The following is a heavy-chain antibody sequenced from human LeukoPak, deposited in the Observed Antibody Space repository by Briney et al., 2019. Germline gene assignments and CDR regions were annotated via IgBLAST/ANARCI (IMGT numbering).Heavy chain of an antibody. CDR1: GGSIRSSSSY. V-gene: IGHV4-39*01. Sequence: SETLSLTCTVSGGSIRSSSSYWGWIRQSPEKGLEWIGSIYYSGSTYYNPSLKSRVTISVDTSKSQFSLKLSSVTAADTAVYYCARQRIAAAGLDVFDYWGQGTLVTVSS. D-gene: IGHD6-13*01. CDR2: IYYSGST. J-gene: IGHJ4*02. CDR3: ARQRIAAAGLDVFDY.